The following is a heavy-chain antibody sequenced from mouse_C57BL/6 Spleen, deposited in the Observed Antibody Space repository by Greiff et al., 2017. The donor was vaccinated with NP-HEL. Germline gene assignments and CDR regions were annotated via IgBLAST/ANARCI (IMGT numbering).Heavy chain of an antibody. CDR3: ARRIYYYDSEYFDV. Sequence: VQLQQSGAELMKPGASVKLSCKATGYTFTGYWIEWVKQRPGHGLEWIGEILPGSGSTTYNEKFKGKATFTADTYSNTAYMQLSSLTTEDSAIYYCARRIYYYDSEYFDVWGTGTTVTVSS. J-gene: IGHJ1*03. V-gene: IGHV1-9*01. CDR1: GYTFTGYW. D-gene: IGHD1-1*01. CDR2: ILPGSGST.